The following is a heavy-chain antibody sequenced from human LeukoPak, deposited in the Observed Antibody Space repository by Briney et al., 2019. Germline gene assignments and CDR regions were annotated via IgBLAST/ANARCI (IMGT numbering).Heavy chain of an antibody. CDR3: ARDPGYSNSPYYLDY. CDR1: GFTFKTYS. V-gene: IGHV3-21*01. Sequence: GGSLRLSCVVSGFTFKTYSMNWVRRAPGKGLEWVSSISSGGTYVDYADSVKGRFTISRDNAKNSLYLQMNSLRAEGTAVFYCARDPGYSNSPYYLDYWGQGTLVTVSS. CDR2: ISSGGTYV. J-gene: IGHJ4*02. D-gene: IGHD5-12*01.